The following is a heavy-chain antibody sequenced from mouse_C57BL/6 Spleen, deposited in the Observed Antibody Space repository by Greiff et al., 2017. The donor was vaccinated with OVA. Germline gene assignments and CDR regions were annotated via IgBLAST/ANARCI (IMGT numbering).Heavy chain of an antibody. J-gene: IGHJ3*01. CDR1: GFNIKDYY. CDR2: IDPEDGDT. V-gene: IGHV14-2*01. Sequence: EVKLVESGAELVKPGASVKLSCTASGFNIKDYYMHWVKQRPEQGLEWIGRIDPEDGDTKNAPKFQGKATITADTSSTTANLQLSSLTSEDTAVSYCARSGYDEAGFAYWGQGPLVTASA. D-gene: IGHD2-2*01. CDR3: ARSGYDEAGFAY.